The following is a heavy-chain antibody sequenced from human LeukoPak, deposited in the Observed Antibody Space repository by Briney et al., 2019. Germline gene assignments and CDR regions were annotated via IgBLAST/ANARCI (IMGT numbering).Heavy chain of an antibody. CDR2: IYYSGST. D-gene: IGHD5-18*01. V-gene: IGHV4-39*01. CDR1: GGSISSSHYH. Sequence: PSETLSLTCTVSGGSISSSHYHLGWIRHPPGKGLAWIGNIYYSGSTSSNPSLTSRVSISVDTSKTQFSLKLSSVTAADTAVYYCARGGREYTYNYDYFGYWGQGTLVTVSS. CDR3: ARGGREYTYNYDYFGY. J-gene: IGHJ4*02.